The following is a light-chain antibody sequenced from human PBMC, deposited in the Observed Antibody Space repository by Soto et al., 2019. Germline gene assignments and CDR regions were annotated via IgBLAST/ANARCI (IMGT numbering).Light chain of an antibody. Sequence: AIQMTQSPSSLSASVGDRVIITCRASQGIRSELAWYQQKPGKAPDLLIYAASTLHPGVPYRFSGSGSGTDFTLTISNLQPEEFATYYCLHDYNYPRTFGQGTKVEIK. V-gene: IGKV1-6*01. CDR1: QGIRSE. CDR2: AAS. CDR3: LHDYNYPRT. J-gene: IGKJ1*01.